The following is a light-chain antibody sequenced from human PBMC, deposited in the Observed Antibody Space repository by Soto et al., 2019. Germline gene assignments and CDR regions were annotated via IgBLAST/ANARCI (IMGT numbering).Light chain of an antibody. J-gene: IGKJ1*01. Sequence: EIVMTQSPATLSVSPGERATLSCRASQSVSSNLAWYQQKPGQAPRLLIYGAPTRSTGIPARFSGSGSGTAFTLTISSLQSEDFAVYYCQQYNNWPPWTFGQGTKVELK. CDR1: QSVSSN. CDR3: QQYNNWPPWT. V-gene: IGKV3-15*01. CDR2: GAP.